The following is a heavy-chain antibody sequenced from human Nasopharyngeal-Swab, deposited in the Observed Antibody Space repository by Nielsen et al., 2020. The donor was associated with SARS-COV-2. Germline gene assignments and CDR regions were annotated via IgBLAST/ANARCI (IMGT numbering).Heavy chain of an antibody. D-gene: IGHD4-11*01. CDR2: IGGGGDST. Sequence: GESLKISCAASGFSLSSYCMNWVRQAPGKGLEWVSSIGGGGDSTFYADSVKGRFTISRDNAKNSLYLQMNSLRAEDTAVYYCARDHLMTVTIPYYYYGMDVWGQGTTVTVSS. CDR3: ARDHLMTVTIPYYYYGMDV. CDR1: GFSLSSYC. J-gene: IGHJ6*02. V-gene: IGHV3-21*01.